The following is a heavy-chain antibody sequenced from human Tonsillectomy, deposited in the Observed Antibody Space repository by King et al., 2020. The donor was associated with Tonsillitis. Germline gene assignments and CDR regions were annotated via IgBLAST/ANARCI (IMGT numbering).Heavy chain of an antibody. CDR1: GFTFSSYS. Sequence: VQLVESGGGLVKPGGSLRLSCAASGFTFSSYSMNWVRQAPGKGLEWVSSISSSSSYIYYADSVKARFTISRDNAKNSLYLQMNSLRAEDTAVYYCARVSRDGYDYWGQGTLVTVSS. J-gene: IGHJ4*02. CDR3: ARVSRDGYDY. V-gene: IGHV3-21*01. D-gene: IGHD5-24*01. CDR2: ISSSSSYI.